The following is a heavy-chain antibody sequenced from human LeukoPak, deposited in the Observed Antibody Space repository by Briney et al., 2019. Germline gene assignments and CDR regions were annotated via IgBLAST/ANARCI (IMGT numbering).Heavy chain of an antibody. CDR2: ISGSGGSM. D-gene: IGHD2-15*01. V-gene: IGHV3-23*01. CDR3: AFSGLSTIVY. J-gene: IGHJ4*02. Sequence: PGGSLRLSCAASGFSFRSYAMSWVRQAPGKGLEWVSGISGSGGSMYYADSVKGRFTISRDNTKKSLYLQMNSLRAEDTAVYYCAFSGLSTIVYWGQGTLVTVSS. CDR1: GFSFRSYA.